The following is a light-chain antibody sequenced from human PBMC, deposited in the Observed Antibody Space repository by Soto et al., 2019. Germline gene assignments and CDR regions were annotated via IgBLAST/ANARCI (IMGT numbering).Light chain of an antibody. CDR1: NPNIGTNY. Sequence: QSVLSQPPSSSGTPGQWVTISCSGSNPNIGTNYVYWYQQLPGMAPKLLLYKNNERPFGVPDRFSGSKSGTSASLAISGLRSEDEADYFCATWDDGLSGFVFGSGTKDTVL. J-gene: IGLJ1*01. V-gene: IGLV1-47*01. CDR3: ATWDDGLSGFV. CDR2: KNN.